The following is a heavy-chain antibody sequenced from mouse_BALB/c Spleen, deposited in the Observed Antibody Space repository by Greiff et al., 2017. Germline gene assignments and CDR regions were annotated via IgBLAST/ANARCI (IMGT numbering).Heavy chain of an antibody. J-gene: IGHJ1*01. D-gene: IGHD2-14*01. CDR2: ISSGGGST. CDR3: AREVRRDFDV. CDR1: GFAFSSYD. V-gene: IGHV5-12-1*01. Sequence: EVQLVESGGGLVKPGGSLKLSCAASGFAFSSYDMSWVRQTPEKRLEWVAYISSGGGSTYYPDTVKGRFTISRDNAKNTLYLQMSSLKSEDTAMYYCAREVRRDFDVWGAGTTVTVSS.